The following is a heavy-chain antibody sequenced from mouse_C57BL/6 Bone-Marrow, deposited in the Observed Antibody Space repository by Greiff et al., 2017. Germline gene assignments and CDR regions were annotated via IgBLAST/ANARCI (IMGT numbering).Heavy chain of an antibody. CDR2: IYPGSGST. D-gene: IGHD2-2*01. J-gene: IGHJ3*01. CDR3: ARNWRLRRGGFAY. V-gene: IGHV1-55*01. CDR1: GYTFTSYW. Sequence: QVQLKQPGAELVKPGASVKMSCKASGYTFTSYWITWVKQRPGQGLEWIGDIYPGSGSTNYNEKFKSKATLTVDTSSSTAYMQLRSLTSEDSAVYYCARNWRLRRGGFAYWGQGTLVTVAA.